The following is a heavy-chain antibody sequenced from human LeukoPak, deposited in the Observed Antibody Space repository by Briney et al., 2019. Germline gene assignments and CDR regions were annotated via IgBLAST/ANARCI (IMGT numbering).Heavy chain of an antibody. D-gene: IGHD3-22*01. Sequence: SVKVSCKASGFTFTSSAMQWVRQARGQRLEWIGRIVVGSGNTNYAQKFQERVTITRDMSTSTAYMELSSLRSEDTAVYYCAAVSGYDSSGYYWPWGQGTMVTVSS. CDR1: GFTFTSSA. V-gene: IGHV1-58*02. CDR3: AAVSGYDSSGYYWP. CDR2: IVVGSGNT. J-gene: IGHJ3*01.